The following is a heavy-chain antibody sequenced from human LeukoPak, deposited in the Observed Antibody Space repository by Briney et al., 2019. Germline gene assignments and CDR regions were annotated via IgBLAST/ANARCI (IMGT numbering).Heavy chain of an antibody. J-gene: IGHJ4*02. D-gene: IGHD3-22*01. V-gene: IGHV3-7*01. CDR3: ARDPGSGYYSTFDY. CDR1: GFTFSSYW. CDR2: IKQDGSEK. Sequence: PGGSLRLSCAASGFTFSSYWMSWVRQAPGKGLEWVANIKQDGSEKYYVDSVKGRYTISRDNAKNSLYLQMNSLRAEDTAVYYCARDPGSGYYSTFDYWGQGTLVTVSS.